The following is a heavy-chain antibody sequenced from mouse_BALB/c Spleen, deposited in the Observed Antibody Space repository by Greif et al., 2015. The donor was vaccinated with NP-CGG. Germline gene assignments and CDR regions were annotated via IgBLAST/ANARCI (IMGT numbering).Heavy chain of an antibody. V-gene: IGHV1S81*02. J-gene: IGHJ4*01. CDR1: GYTFTSYY. Sequence: QVQLQQSGAELVKPGASVKLSCKASGYTFTSYYMYWVKQRPGQGLEWIGGINPSNGGTNFNEKFKSKATLTVDKSSSTAVMQLSRLTSEDSAVYCGTNGGFYYAMDYWGQGTSVTVSS. CDR2: INPSNGGT. CDR3: TNGGFYYAMDY.